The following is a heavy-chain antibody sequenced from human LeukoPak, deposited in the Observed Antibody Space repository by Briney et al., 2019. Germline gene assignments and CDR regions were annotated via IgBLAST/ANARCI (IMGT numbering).Heavy chain of an antibody. CDR3: AKGPRGYSYGQADY. CDR2: ISGSGGST. Sequence: GGSLRLSCAASGFTFSSYAMSWVRQALGKGLEWVSAISGSGGSTYYADSVKGRFTISRDNSKNTLYLQMNSLRAEDTAVYYCAKGPRGYSYGQADYWGQGTLVTVSS. V-gene: IGHV3-23*01. CDR1: GFTFSSYA. J-gene: IGHJ4*02. D-gene: IGHD5-18*01.